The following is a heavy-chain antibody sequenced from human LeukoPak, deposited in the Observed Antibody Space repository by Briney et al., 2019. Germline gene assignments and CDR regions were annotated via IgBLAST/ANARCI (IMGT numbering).Heavy chain of an antibody. J-gene: IGHJ2*01. V-gene: IGHV4-59*01. Sequence: SETLSLTCTVSGGSLSSYYWCWIRQPPGEGLEWIAYIYYSGSTNYNPSLKSRLTISVDTSKNQFSLKLTSVTAADSAVYYCARASAHRGIAVAGVYWYFDLWGRGTLVTASS. CDR2: IYYSGST. D-gene: IGHD6-19*01. CDR3: ARASAHRGIAVAGVYWYFDL. CDR1: GGSLSSYY.